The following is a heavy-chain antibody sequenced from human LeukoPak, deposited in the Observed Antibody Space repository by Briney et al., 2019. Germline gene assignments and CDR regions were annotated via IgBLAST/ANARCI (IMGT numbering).Heavy chain of an antibody. CDR3: VRQETFLDS. J-gene: IGHJ4*02. CDR2: IYPGDSES. Sequence: GESLKISCKASGYSFTTHWIGWVRQMPGKGLEWMGVIYPGDSESRYSPSFQGQVTISADKSINTAYLQWSSLKASDTAMYYCVRQETFLDSWGQGTLVTVSS. CDR1: GYSFTTHW. V-gene: IGHV5-51*01.